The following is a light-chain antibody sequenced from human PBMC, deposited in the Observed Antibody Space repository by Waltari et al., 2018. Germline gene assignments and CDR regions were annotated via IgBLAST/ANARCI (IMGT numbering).Light chain of an antibody. V-gene: IGLV1-44*01. CDR1: STNIRTTS. Sequence: QSVLTQPPSASGTHGQRDTLSCSGGSTNIRTTSVNWYQQHPGTAPKLLIFTNVHRPSGVPDRFSGSKSGTSASLAISGLQSEDEADYYCAAWDDSLNIWVFGGGTKLTVL. J-gene: IGLJ3*02. CDR2: TNV. CDR3: AAWDDSLNIWV.